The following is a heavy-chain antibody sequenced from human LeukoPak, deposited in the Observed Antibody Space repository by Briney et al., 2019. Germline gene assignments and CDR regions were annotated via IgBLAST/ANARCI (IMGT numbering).Heavy chain of an antibody. Sequence: SETLSLTCTVSGGSISGYYWSWIRQPPGKGLEWIGYIYYSGSTNYNPSLKSRVTISVDTSKNQFSLKLSSVTAADTVVYYCAREAFYDSSGSMIGGMDVWGQGTTVTVSS. D-gene: IGHD3-22*01. J-gene: IGHJ6*02. CDR1: GGSISGYY. CDR3: AREAFYDSSGSMIGGMDV. V-gene: IGHV4-59*01. CDR2: IYYSGST.